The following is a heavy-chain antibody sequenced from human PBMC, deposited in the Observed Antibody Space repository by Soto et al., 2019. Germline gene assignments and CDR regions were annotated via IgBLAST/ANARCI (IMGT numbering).Heavy chain of an antibody. CDR1: GGSIGSISYY. CDR3: AKRQGSRWDCFDD. V-gene: IGHV4-39*01. Sequence: PSDTLSLTSTVGGGSIGSISYYWVLIRQPPGKGLEWIGSIYYSGSTYYNPSLKSRVTMSVDTSKNQFSLRLSSVTAADMAVYDCAKRQGSRWDCFDDWGQRILVSVSS. D-gene: IGHD6-13*01. J-gene: IGHJ4*02. CDR2: IYYSGST.